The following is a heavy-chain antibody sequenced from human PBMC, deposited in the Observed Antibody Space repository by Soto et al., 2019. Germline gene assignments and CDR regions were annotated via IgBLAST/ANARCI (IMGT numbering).Heavy chain of an antibody. CDR3: ARHGWYSNSDFDY. CDR1: VGSISRSSYY. D-gene: IGHD6-6*01. Sequence: QLQLQESGPGLVKPSETLSLTCTVSVGSISRSSYYWGWIRQPPGKGLEWIGSFYSNESTYHNPSLKSRVAMSVDTSKNQFSLRLSSVTAADTAVYYCARHGWYSNSDFDYWGQGTLVAVSS. V-gene: IGHV4-39*01. J-gene: IGHJ4*02. CDR2: FYSNEST.